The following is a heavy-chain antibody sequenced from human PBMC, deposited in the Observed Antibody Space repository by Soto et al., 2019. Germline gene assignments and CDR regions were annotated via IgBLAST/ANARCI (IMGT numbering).Heavy chain of an antibody. CDR1: GYTFTSCG. Sequence: QVQLVQSGAEVKKPGASVKVSCKASGYTFTSCGISWVRQAPGQGLEWMGWISAYNGNTNYAQKLQGRVTMTTDTSTSTAYMELRSLRSDDTAVYYCARGLYCSSTSCYSYYYYGMDVWGQGTTVTVSS. CDR2: ISAYNGNT. V-gene: IGHV1-18*01. CDR3: ARGLYCSSTSCYSYYYYGMDV. J-gene: IGHJ6*02. D-gene: IGHD2-2*02.